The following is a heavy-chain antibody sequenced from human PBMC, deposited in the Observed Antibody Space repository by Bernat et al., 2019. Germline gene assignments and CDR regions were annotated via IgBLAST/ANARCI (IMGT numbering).Heavy chain of an antibody. V-gene: IGHV6-1*01. CDR1: GDSVSSTGAA. CDR3: ARDPITIFGVVIGALPLNWFDP. Sequence: QVQLQQSGPGLVKPSQTLSLTCAISGDSVSSTGAAWNWIRQSPSRGLEWLGRTYHRSKWYNDYALSVKSRIIINPDTSRNQFSLQLNSVTPEDTAVYYCARDPITIFGVVIGALPLNWFDPWGQGTLVTVSS. CDR2: TYHRSKWYN. J-gene: IGHJ5*02. D-gene: IGHD3-3*01.